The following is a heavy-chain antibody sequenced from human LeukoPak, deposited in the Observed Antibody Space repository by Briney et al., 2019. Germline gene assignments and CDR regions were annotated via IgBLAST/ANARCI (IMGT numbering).Heavy chain of an antibody. Sequence: GGSLRLSCAASGFTVSSNYMSWVRLAPGKGLEWVSAIGDTTYYADSVEGRFTISRDNSKNTLYLQMNSLRAEDAAIYYCAKAFAFVGANFFDYWGQGTLVTVSS. CDR1: GFTVSSNY. D-gene: IGHD1-26*01. CDR3: AKAFAFVGANFFDY. CDR2: IGDTT. V-gene: IGHV3-53*01. J-gene: IGHJ4*02.